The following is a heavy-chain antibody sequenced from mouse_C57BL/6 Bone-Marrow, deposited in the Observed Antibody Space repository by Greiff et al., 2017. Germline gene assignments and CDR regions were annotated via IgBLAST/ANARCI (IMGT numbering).Heavy chain of an antibody. V-gene: IGHV1-61*01. CDR3: ARRSYFDY. CDR1: GYTFTSYW. J-gene: IGHJ2*01. Sequence: QVHVKQPGAELVRPGSSVKLSCKASGYTFTSYWMDWVKQRPGQGLEWIGNIYPSDSETHYNQKFKDKATLTVDKSSSTAYMQLSSLTSEDSAVXYCARRSYFDYWGQGTTLTVSS. CDR2: IYPSDSET.